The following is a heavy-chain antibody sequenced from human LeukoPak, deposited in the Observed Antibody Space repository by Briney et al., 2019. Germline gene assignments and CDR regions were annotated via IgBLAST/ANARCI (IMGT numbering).Heavy chain of an antibody. CDR1: GYSFTSYW. J-gene: IGHJ4*02. Sequence: PGESLKIPCKGSGYSFTSYWLGWVRQMPGKGLEWMGIIYPGDSDTRYSPSFQGQVTISADKSISTAYLQWSSLKASDTAMYYCARGREYSSSPYRFDYWGQGTLVTVSS. CDR3: ARGREYSSSPYRFDY. D-gene: IGHD6-6*01. CDR2: IYPGDSDT. V-gene: IGHV5-51*01.